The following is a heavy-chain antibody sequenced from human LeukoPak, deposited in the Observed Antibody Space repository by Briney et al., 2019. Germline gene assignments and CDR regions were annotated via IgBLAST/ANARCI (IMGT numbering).Heavy chain of an antibody. J-gene: IGHJ4*02. CDR3: ANGNNGDYVRLDY. CDR2: ISGSGGNT. D-gene: IGHD4-17*01. CDR1: GFTFSNYA. Sequence: PGGSLRLSCAASGFTFSNYAMTWVRQAPGKGPEWVSVISGSGGNTYYADSVKGRFTISRDNSKNTLYLQMNSLRAEDTAVYYCANGNNGDYVRLDYWGQGTLVTVSA. V-gene: IGHV3-23*01.